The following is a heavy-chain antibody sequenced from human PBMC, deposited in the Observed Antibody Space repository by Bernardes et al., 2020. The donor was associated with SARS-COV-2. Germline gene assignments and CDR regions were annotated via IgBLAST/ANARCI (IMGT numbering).Heavy chain of an antibody. CDR1: GYTFNTYG. CDR2: ISTYNAER. J-gene: IGHJ5*02. Sequence: ASVKVSCKASGYTFNTYGISWVRQAPGQGLEWMGWISTYNAERNYAQKFQGRVTMTTDTSTNTAYMELRSLRSDDTAVYYCARDWDNREDCFDPWGQGTLVTVSS. V-gene: IGHV1-18*01. CDR3: ARDWDNREDCFDP. D-gene: IGHD2-21*01.